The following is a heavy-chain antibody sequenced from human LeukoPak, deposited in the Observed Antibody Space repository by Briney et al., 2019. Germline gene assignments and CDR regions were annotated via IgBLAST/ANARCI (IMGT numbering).Heavy chain of an antibody. CDR2: IYPGDSDT. CDR3: ARRVADSWYFDY. D-gene: IGHD6-13*01. CDR1: GYSFTTYW. V-gene: IGHV5-51*01. J-gene: IGHJ4*02. Sequence: GESLKISCRGSGYSFTTYWIGWVRQMPGKRLEWMGIIYPGDSDTRYSPSFQGQVTISADKSISTAYLQWSSLKASDTAIYYCARRVADSWYFDYWGQGTLVTVSS.